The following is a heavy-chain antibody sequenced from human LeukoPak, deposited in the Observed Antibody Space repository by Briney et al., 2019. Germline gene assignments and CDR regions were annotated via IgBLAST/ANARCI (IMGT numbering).Heavy chain of an antibody. CDR2: LSPLSDSP. D-gene: IGHD3-10*01. Sequence: ASVKVSCKASGPAFQTYTIAWVRQAPGQGLEWMGKLSPLSDSPNLAQKFQDRVSLSADMATSTAYMELSSLILEGTALYYCAREGSCDGTGCIVDSFDIWGQGTMVSVSS. V-gene: IGHV1-69*08. CDR1: GPAFQTYT. CDR3: AREGSCDGTGCIVDSFDI. J-gene: IGHJ3*02.